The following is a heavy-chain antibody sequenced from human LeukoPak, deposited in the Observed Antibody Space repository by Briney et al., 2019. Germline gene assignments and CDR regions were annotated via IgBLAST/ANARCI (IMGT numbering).Heavy chain of an antibody. Sequence: GGSLRLSCAASGFTVSSNYMSWVRQAPGKGLEWVSVIYSGGSTYYADSVKGRFTISRDNSKNTLYLQMNSLRAEDTPVYYCARALPDYYYDSSGYYQYYFDYWGQGTLVTVSS. V-gene: IGHV3-53*01. CDR2: IYSGGST. CDR3: ARALPDYYYDSSGYYQYYFDY. D-gene: IGHD3-22*01. J-gene: IGHJ4*02. CDR1: GFTVSSNY.